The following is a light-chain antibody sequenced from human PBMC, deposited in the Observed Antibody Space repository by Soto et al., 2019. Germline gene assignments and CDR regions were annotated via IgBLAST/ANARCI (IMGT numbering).Light chain of an antibody. J-gene: IGKJ4*01. Sequence: DIQMTQSPSSLSASVGDRVTITCRASQSISSYLNWYQQKPGEDPKLLIYAAASLQSGVPSRFSGSGSGTDFTLSIRGLQPEDFSTYYCQQSYSTPLTFGGGTKVEIK. V-gene: IGKV1-39*01. CDR1: QSISSY. CDR3: QQSYSTPLT. CDR2: AAA.